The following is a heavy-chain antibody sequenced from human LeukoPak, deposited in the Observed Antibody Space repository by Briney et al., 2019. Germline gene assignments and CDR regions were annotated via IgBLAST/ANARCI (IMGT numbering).Heavy chain of an antibody. CDR3: ALDNGGGPGAFDI. CDR1: GYTFTYYW. D-gene: IGHD4-23*01. J-gene: IGHJ3*02. CDR2: MYPDDSDT. Sequence: GESLKISCKASGYTFTYYWIGWVRQMPGKGLAWMGIMYPDDSDTRYSPSFQGQVTMSVDVSIDTAYLHWKSLKASDTAMYYCALDNGGGPGAFDIWGQGTMVTVSS. V-gene: IGHV5-51*01.